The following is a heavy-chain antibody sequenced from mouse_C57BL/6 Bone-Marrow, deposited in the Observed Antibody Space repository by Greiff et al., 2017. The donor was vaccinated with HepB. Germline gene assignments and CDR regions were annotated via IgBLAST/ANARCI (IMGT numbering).Heavy chain of an antibody. J-gene: IGHJ1*03. V-gene: IGHV1-64*01. CDR3: ASCSSSDWAFDF. Sequence: VQLQQPGAELVKPGASVKLSCKASGYTFTSYWMHWVKQRPGQGLEWIGMIHPNSGSTNYNEKFKSKATLTVDKSSSTAYMHLSSLTSQDSAVYYSASCSSSDWAFDFWGTGTTVTVSS. CDR1: GYTFTSYW. D-gene: IGHD1-1*01. CDR2: IHPNSGST.